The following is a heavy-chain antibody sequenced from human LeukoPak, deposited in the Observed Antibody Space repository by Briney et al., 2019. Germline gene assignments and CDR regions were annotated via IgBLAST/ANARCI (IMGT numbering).Heavy chain of an antibody. J-gene: IGHJ3*02. D-gene: IGHD3-10*01. Sequence: GASVKVSCKASGYTFTNFGISWVRQAPGQGLEWMGWISAYDGNTNYAQKLQGRITMTTDTSTSTAYMELRSLRSDDTAVYYCARGLTMVRGVMPSHAFDIWGQGTMVTVSS. CDR2: ISAYDGNT. CDR3: ARGLTMVRGVMPSHAFDI. V-gene: IGHV1-18*01. CDR1: GYTFTNFG.